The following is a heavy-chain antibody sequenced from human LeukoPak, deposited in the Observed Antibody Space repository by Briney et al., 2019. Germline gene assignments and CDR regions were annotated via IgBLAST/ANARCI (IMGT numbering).Heavy chain of an antibody. J-gene: IGHJ4*02. CDR2: IYYSGST. D-gene: IGHD2-15*01. CDR1: GGSISSSSYY. V-gene: IGHV4-39*07. CDR3: ARDSYCSGGSCYGYDY. Sequence: SETLSLTCTVSGGSISSSSYYWGWIRQPPGKGLEWIGSIYYSGSTYYNPSLKSRVTISVDTSKNQFSLKLSSVTAADTAVYYCARDSYCSGGSCYGYDYWGQGTLVTVSS.